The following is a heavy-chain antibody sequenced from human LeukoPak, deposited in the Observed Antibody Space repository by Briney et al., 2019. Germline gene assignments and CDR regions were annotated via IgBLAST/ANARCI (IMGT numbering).Heavy chain of an antibody. CDR3: AKRAGYYDTSRYKYARIDY. CDR2: ISGSGGST. Sequence: PGGSLRLSCAASGFTFSSYAMSWVRQAPGKGLEWVSTISGSGGSTYYADSVKGRFTISRDNSKNTLYLQMNSLRAEDTAVYYCAKRAGYYDTSRYKYARIDYWGQGTLVTVSS. D-gene: IGHD3-22*01. J-gene: IGHJ4*02. CDR1: GFTFSSYA. V-gene: IGHV3-23*01.